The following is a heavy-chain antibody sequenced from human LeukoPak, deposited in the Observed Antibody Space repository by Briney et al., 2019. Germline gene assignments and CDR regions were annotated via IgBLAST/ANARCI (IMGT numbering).Heavy chain of an antibody. CDR3: ARDRSYPSYYFDS. CDR2: INPNSGGT. V-gene: IGHV1-2*02. J-gene: IGHJ4*02. Sequence: GASVKVSCKASGYTXTGYYMHWVRQAPGQGLEWMGWINPNSGGTSYAQKFQGRVTMTRDTSISTAYMELSSLRSDDTAVYYCARDRSYPSYYFDSWGQGTLVTVSS. CDR1: GYTXTGYY. D-gene: IGHD3-16*02.